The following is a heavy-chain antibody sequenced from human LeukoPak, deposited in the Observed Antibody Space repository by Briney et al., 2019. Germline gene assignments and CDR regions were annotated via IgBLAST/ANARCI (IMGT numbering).Heavy chain of an antibody. CDR3: ACTATNDYERWFEP. CDR1: GGSISSIPYY. Sequence: SETLSLTCTVSGGSISSIPYYWGWLRQSSGKGLEWIGSIFYSGSTYYNPSLKSRLTISVDTSKNQFSLRLRSVTAADTAIYYCACTATNDYERWFEPWGQGILVTVSS. D-gene: IGHD4-17*01. CDR2: IFYSGST. J-gene: IGHJ5*02. V-gene: IGHV4-39*01.